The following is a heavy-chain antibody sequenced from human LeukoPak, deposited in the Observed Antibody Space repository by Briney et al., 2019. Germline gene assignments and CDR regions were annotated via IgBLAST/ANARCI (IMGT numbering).Heavy chain of an antibody. D-gene: IGHD6-13*01. Sequence: SETLSLTCTVSGGSISSSSYYWGWIRQPPGKGLEWIGSIYYSGSTYYNPSLKSRVTISVDTSKSQFSLKLSSVTAADTAVYYCARERIAAAGFDAFDIWGQGTMVTVSS. CDR2: IYYSGST. CDR1: GGSISSSSYY. CDR3: ARERIAAAGFDAFDI. V-gene: IGHV4-39*07. J-gene: IGHJ3*02.